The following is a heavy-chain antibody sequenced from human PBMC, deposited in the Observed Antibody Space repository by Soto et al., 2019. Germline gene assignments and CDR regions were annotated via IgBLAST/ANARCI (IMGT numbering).Heavy chain of an antibody. D-gene: IGHD1-7*01. J-gene: IGHJ4*02. CDR1: GGSISIYY. Sequence: PSDTLSLTCTVSGGSISIYYWSWIRQPPGKGLEWVAYIYYNGNTNYNPSLKSRVTMSVDTSKNQFSLQLSSVTAADTAIYYCARLNWNYEFIDYWGQGTLVTVSS. CDR2: IYYNGNT. V-gene: IGHV4-59*01. CDR3: ARLNWNYEFIDY.